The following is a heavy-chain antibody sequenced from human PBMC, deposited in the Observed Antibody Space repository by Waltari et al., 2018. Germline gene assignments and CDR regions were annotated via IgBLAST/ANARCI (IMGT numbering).Heavy chain of an antibody. D-gene: IGHD3-3*01. V-gene: IGHV1-2*06. CDR2: INPNSGGT. Sequence: QVQLVQSGAEVKKPGASVKVSCKASGYTFTGYYMHWVRQAPGQGLEWMGRINPNSGGTNYAQKFQGRVTMTRDTSISTAYMELSRLRSDDTAVYYCARDGSGYPPGGWFDPWGQGTLVTVSS. CDR1: GYTFTGYY. J-gene: IGHJ5*02. CDR3: ARDGSGYPPGGWFDP.